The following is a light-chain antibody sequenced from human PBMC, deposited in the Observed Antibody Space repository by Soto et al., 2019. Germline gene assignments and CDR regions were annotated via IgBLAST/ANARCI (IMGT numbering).Light chain of an antibody. J-gene: IGKJ1*01. CDR1: QSVIGW. V-gene: IGKV1-5*01. CDR2: DAS. CDR3: QQYETFSGT. Sequence: DIQMTQSPSTLSASVGDTFTVTCRASQSVIGWLAWYQQKPGEAPKLLIYDASALPRGVPSRFGGSGSGTKFTLTIASLQPDDFATYYCQQYETFSGTFGPGTKVDIK.